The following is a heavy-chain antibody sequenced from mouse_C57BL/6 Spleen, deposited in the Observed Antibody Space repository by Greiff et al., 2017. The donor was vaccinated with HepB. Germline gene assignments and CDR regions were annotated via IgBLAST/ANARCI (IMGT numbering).Heavy chain of an antibody. CDR1: GYAFSSSW. CDR2: IYPGDGDT. V-gene: IGHV1-82*01. Sequence: VQLQQSGPELVKPGASVKISCKASGYAFSSSWMNWVKQRPGKGLEWIGRIYPGDGDTNYNGKFKGKATLTADKSSSTAYMQLSSLTSEDSAVYFCARDYYGSSDRYFDVWGTGTTVTVSS. J-gene: IGHJ1*03. CDR3: ARDYYGSSDRYFDV. D-gene: IGHD1-1*01.